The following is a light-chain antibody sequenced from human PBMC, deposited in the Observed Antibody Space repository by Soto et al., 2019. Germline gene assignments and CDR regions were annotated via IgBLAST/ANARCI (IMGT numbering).Light chain of an antibody. CDR1: SIDVGGYNY. Sequence: QSALTQPASVSGSPGQSITISCTGTSIDVGGYNYVSWYQQHPGKAPKLMIYDVSNRPSGVSNRFSGSKSGNTASLTISGLQAEDEADYYCSSYTSSSTRVFGTGTKLTVL. J-gene: IGLJ1*01. V-gene: IGLV2-14*01. CDR2: DVS. CDR3: SSYTSSSTRV.